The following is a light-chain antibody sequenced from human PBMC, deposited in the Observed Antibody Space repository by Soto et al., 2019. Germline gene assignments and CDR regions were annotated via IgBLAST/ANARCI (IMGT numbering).Light chain of an antibody. Sequence: QSVLTQPPSASGSPGQSVTISCSGTSGDIGRYGFVSWYQQHPGKVPKLLIYEADKRPSGVPDRFSGSKSGDRAALTISGLQPEDEADYHCSAYAGGNIVIFGGGTKLTVL. CDR3: SAYAGGNIVI. CDR2: EAD. V-gene: IGLV2-8*01. CDR1: SGDIGRYGF. J-gene: IGLJ2*01.